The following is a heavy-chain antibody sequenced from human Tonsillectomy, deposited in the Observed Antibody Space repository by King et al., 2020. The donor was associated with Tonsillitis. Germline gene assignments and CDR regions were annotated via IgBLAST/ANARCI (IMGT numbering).Heavy chain of an antibody. J-gene: IGHJ6*03. CDR2: ISDSDTYI. V-gene: IGHV3-21*01. D-gene: IGHD6-19*01. CDR1: GFIFRSYS. CDR3: VRDMWQWLRYHSYHYYMDV. Sequence: VQLVESGGGLVKPGGSLRLSCAASGFIFRSYSMNWVRQAPGKGLEWVSSISDSDTYIYYADSVKGRFTISRDNAKSSLYLQMNSLRAEDTAVYYCVRDMWQWLRYHSYHYYMDVWGKGTTVTVSS.